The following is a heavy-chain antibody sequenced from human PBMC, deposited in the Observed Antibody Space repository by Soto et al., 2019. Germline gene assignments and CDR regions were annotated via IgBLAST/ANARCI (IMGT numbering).Heavy chain of an antibody. V-gene: IGHV4-34*01. Sequence: PSETMSLTCAVYGGTFSCYYWSWIRQPPGKGLEWIGEINHSGSTNYNPSLKSRVTISVDTSKNQFSLKLSSVTAADTAVYYCARGYHYFDYWGQGTLVTVSS. J-gene: IGHJ4*02. CDR3: ARGYHYFDY. CDR2: INHSGST. CDR1: GGTFSCYY.